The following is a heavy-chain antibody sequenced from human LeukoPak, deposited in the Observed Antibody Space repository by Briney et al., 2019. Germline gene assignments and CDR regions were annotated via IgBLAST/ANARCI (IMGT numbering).Heavy chain of an antibody. Sequence: GRSLRLSCAASGFTFDDYAMHWVRQAPGKGLEWVSGISWNSGSIGYADSVKGRFTISRDNAKNSLYLQMDSLRAEDTALYYCAKTCFEISYDSSGCFDYWGQGTLVTGSS. CDR3: AKTCFEISYDSSGCFDY. V-gene: IGHV3-9*01. D-gene: IGHD3-22*01. J-gene: IGHJ4*02. CDR1: GFTFDDYA. CDR2: ISWNSGSI.